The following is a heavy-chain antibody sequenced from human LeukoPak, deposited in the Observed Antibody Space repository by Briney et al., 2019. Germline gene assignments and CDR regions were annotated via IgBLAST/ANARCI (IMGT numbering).Heavy chain of an antibody. CDR2: IRYDGTHK. CDR1: GFTFSTYG. J-gene: IGHJ4*02. D-gene: IGHD3-10*01. CDR3: AQRSQ. Sequence: GGSLRLSCAASGFTFSTYGMHWVRQAPGKGLEWVAFIRYDGTHKYYTDSVKGRFTISRDNSKNTLYLQMNSLRAEDTAVYYCAQRSQWGQGTLVTVSS. V-gene: IGHV3-30*02.